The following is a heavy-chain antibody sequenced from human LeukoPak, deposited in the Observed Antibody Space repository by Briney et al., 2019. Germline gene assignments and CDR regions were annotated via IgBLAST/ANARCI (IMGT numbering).Heavy chain of an antibody. CDR1: GFTFSDSA. Sequence: PGGSLRLSCAASGFTFSDSAMSWVRQAPGKGLEWFSAISGGGHSTYYADCVKGRFTISRDNSKNTLSLQMTSLTADDTAVYYCAKGSSTVRPYYFDYWGQGSLVTVSS. CDR2: ISGGGHST. D-gene: IGHD6-6*01. CDR3: AKGSSTVRPYYFDY. J-gene: IGHJ4*02. V-gene: IGHV3-23*01.